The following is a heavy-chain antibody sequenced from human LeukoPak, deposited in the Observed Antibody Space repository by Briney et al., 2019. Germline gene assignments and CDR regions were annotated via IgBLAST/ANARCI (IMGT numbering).Heavy chain of an antibody. V-gene: IGHV3-23*01. CDR3: AKDPSRIRIAATIDY. J-gene: IGHJ4*02. Sequence: ASVKVSCKASGGTFSSYAMSWVRQAPGKGLEWVSAISGSGGSTYYADSVKGRFTISRDNSKNTLYLQMNSLRAEDTAVYYCAKDPSRIRIAATIDYWGQGTLVTVSS. CDR1: GGTFSSYA. D-gene: IGHD6-6*01. CDR2: ISGSGGST.